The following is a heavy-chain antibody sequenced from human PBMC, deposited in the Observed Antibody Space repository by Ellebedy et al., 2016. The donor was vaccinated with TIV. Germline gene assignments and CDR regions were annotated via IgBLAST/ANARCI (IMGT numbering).Heavy chain of an antibody. D-gene: IGHD6-13*01. Sequence: AASVKVSCKASGGTFSSYAISWVRQAPGQGLEWMGRIIPILGIANYAQKFQGRVTITADKSTSTAYMELSSLRSEDTAVYYCARYRDSSSWYFGGYYYYGMDVWGQGTTVTVSS. CDR3: ARYRDSSSWYFGGYYYYGMDV. CDR1: GGTFSSYA. V-gene: IGHV1-69*04. J-gene: IGHJ6*02. CDR2: IIPILGIA.